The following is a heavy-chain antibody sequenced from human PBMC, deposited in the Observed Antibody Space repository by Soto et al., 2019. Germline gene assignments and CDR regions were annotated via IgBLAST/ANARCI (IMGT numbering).Heavy chain of an antibody. CDR1: GGSFSGYY. V-gene: IGHV4-34*01. Sequence: SETLSLTCAVYGGSFSGYYWSWIRQPPGKGLEWIGEINHSGSTNYNPSLKSRVTISVDTSKNQFSLKLSSVTAADTAVYYCARQRYYYDSSGYYARFYYYFGMDVWGQGTTVTVSS. CDR3: ARQRYYYDSSGYYARFYYYFGMDV. J-gene: IGHJ6*02. D-gene: IGHD3-22*01. CDR2: INHSGST.